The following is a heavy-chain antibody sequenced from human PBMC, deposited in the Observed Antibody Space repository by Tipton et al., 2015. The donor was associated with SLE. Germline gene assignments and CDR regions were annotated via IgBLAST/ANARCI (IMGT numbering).Heavy chain of an antibody. CDR2: INQSGST. J-gene: IGHJ4*02. Sequence: TLSLTCAVYGGSFSGYFWNWIRQPPGKGLEWIGEINQSGSTNYNPSLKSRATISVDTSKNQFSLKLSSVTAADTAIYYCARSGFLEWLLPIGFDYWGQGTLATVSS. D-gene: IGHD3-3*01. V-gene: IGHV4-34*01. CDR1: GGSFSGYF. CDR3: ARSGFLEWLLPIGFDY.